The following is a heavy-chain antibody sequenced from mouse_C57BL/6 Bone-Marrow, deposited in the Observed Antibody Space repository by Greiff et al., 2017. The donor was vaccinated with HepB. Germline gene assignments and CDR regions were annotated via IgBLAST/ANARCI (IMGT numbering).Heavy chain of an antibody. Sequence: EVKLMESGPGLVKPSQSLSLTCSVTGYSITSGYYWNWIRQFPGNKLEWMGYISYDGSNNYNPSLKNRISITRDTSKNQFFLKLNSVTTEDTATYYCARGYDGYYFFDYWGQGTTLTVSS. CDR3: ARGYDGYYFFDY. V-gene: IGHV3-6*01. CDR1: GYSITSGYY. CDR2: ISYDGSN. D-gene: IGHD2-3*01. J-gene: IGHJ2*01.